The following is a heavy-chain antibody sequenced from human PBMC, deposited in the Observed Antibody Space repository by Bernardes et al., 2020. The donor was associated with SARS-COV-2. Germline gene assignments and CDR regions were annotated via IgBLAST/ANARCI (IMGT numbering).Heavy chain of an antibody. CDR2: INHSGGT. CDR3: AGALGGEQNAVR. J-gene: IGHJ4*02. D-gene: IGHD3-16*01. V-gene: IGHV4-34*01. Sequence: SETLSLTCAIYGGSFSDYYWSWIRQPPGEGLEWIGEINHSGGTNYNPSLKSRVTISLDTSRNQFSLRMTSLTAADTAVYYCAGALGGEQNAVRWGQGTLVTVFS. CDR1: GGSFSDYY.